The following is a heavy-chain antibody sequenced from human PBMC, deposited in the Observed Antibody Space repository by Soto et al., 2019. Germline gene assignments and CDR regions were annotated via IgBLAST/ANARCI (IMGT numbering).Heavy chain of an antibody. Sequence: QLQLQESGPGLVKPSETLSLTGTVSGGSISSSSYYWGWIRQPPGKGLEWIGSIYYSGSTYDNPAHKVRVTISVDTSKTQFSLKLSAGTAADTAVYYCARHREPYYYYGMDVWGQGTTVTVSS. CDR1: GGSISSSSYY. CDR3: ARHREPYYYYGMDV. V-gene: IGHV4-39*01. CDR2: IYYSGST. D-gene: IGHD1-26*01. J-gene: IGHJ6*02.